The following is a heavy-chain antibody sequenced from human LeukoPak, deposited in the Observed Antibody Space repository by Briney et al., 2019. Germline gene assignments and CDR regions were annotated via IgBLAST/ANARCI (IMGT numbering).Heavy chain of an antibody. V-gene: IGHV3-11*01. CDR3: ARPPSPDWLVADAFDI. CDR2: ISSSGSTI. D-gene: IGHD3-9*01. Sequence: XGSLRLSCAASGFTFSDYYMSWVRQAPGKGLEWVSYISSSGSTIYYADSVKGRFTISRDNPNNSLYLQMNSLRAEDTAVYYCARPPSPDWLVADAFDIWGQGTMVTVSS. J-gene: IGHJ3*02. CDR1: GFTFSDYY.